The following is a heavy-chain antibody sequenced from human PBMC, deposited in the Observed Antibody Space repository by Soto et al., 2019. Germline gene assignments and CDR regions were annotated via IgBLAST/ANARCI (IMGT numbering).Heavy chain of an antibody. V-gene: IGHV1-18*04. Sequence: GASVKVSCKASGYTFTSYGISWVRQAPGQGLEWMGWISAYNGNTNYAQKLQGRVTMTTNTSTSTAYMELRSLRSDDTAVYYCARESDTAIGIYFDYWGQGTLVTVSS. CDR1: GYTFTSYG. CDR3: ARESDTAIGIYFDY. CDR2: ISAYNGNT. D-gene: IGHD5-18*01. J-gene: IGHJ4*02.